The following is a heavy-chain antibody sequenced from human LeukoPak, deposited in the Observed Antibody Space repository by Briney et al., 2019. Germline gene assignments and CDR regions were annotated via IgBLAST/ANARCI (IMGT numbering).Heavy chain of an antibody. D-gene: IGHD2-2*02. V-gene: IGHV1-2*02. J-gene: IGHJ6*03. Sequence: ASVKVSCKASGYTFTGYYMHWVRQAPGQGLEWMGWINPNSGGTNYAQKFQGRVTMTRDTPISTAYMELSRLRSDDTAVYYCARVPAAIGPYYYYMDVWGKGTTVTVSS. CDR2: INPNSGGT. CDR1: GYTFTGYY. CDR3: ARVPAAIGPYYYYMDV.